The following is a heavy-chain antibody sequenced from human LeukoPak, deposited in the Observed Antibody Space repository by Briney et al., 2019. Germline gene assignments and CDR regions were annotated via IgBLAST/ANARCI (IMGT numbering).Heavy chain of an antibody. Sequence: GGSLRLSCAASGFTFSSYAMSWVRQAPGQGLEWVSAISGSGGSTYYADSVKGRFTISRDNSKNTLYLQMNSLRAEDTAVYYCAKAAYYDFWSGYYFDYWGQGTLVTVSS. D-gene: IGHD3-3*01. CDR3: AKAAYYDFWSGYYFDY. CDR1: GFTFSSYA. J-gene: IGHJ4*02. V-gene: IGHV3-23*01. CDR2: ISGSGGST.